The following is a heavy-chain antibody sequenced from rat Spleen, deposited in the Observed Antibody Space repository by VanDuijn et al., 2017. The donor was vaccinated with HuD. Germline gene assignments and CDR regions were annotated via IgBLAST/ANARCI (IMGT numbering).Heavy chain of an antibody. CDR1: GFTFSDYY. CDR2: ISSDGGRN. V-gene: IGHV5-29*01. Sequence: EVQLVESDGGLVQPGRSLKLSCAASGFTFSDYYMAWVRQAPTKGLEWVTTISSDGGRNFYRDSVKGGFTISRDNAKSSLYLQMDSLRSEDTATYYCTRHGAYNNYGWFAYWGQGTLVTVSS. J-gene: IGHJ3*01. CDR3: TRHGAYNNYGWFAY. D-gene: IGHD1-10*01.